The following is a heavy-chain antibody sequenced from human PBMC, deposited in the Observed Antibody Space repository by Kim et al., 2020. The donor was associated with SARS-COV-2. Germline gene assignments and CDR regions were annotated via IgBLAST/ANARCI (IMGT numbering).Heavy chain of an antibody. Sequence: GGSLRLSCAASRFTFSNYWMSWVRQAPGKGLEWVANIKEDGSEKNYVDSVKGRFTISRDNAKKSLFLQMNSLRAEDTAVYYCTREAITPGPFDFWGQGTLVTVSS. V-gene: IGHV3-7*03. CDR1: RFTFSNYW. CDR2: IKEDGSEK. CDR3: TREAITPGPFDF. J-gene: IGHJ4*02. D-gene: IGHD1-20*01.